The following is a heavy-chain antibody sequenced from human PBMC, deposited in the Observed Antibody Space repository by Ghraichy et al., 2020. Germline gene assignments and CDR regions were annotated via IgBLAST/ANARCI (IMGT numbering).Heavy chain of an antibody. V-gene: IGHV4-34*01. Sequence: SETLSLTCAVYNGPFDSYYWSWIRQPPGKGLEWIGEINHSGSTNYNPSLKSRVALSVDRLKNQFSLRLSFVTAADTAMYYCARGRKSSRQLVPLPFDYWGQGTLVTGSS. CDR1: NGPFDSYY. D-gene: IGHD6-13*01. CDR3: ARGRKSSRQLVPLPFDY. J-gene: IGHJ4*02. CDR2: INHSGST.